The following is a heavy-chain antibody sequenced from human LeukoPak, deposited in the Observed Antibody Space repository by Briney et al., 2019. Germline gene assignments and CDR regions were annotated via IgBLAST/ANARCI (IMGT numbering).Heavy chain of an antibody. V-gene: IGHV4-59*01. CDR1: GGSISSYY. J-gene: IGHJ3*02. Sequence: SETLSLTCTVSGGSISSYYWSWIRQPPGKGLEWIGYIYYSGSTNYNPSLKSRVTISVDTSKNQFSLRLSSVTAADTAVYYCARDLPDSSGWYPDAFDIWGQGTMVTVSS. D-gene: IGHD6-19*01. CDR2: IYYSGST. CDR3: ARDLPDSSGWYPDAFDI.